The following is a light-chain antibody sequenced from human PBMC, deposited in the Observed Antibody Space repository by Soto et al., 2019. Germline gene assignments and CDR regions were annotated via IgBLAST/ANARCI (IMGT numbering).Light chain of an antibody. J-gene: IGLJ1*01. CDR1: SSDVGGYIY. CDR3: VSYTTSTSYG. CDR2: DVS. V-gene: IGLV2-14*01. Sequence: VLTQPASVSGSPGQSITISCTGTSSDVGGYIYVSWYQQHPGKAPKLMIYDVSNRPSGVSNRFSGSKSGNTASLTISGLQAEDEADYYCVSYTTSTSYGFGTGTKVTVL.